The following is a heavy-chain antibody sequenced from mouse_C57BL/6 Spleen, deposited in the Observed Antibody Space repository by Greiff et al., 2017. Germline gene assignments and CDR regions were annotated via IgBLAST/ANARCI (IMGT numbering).Heavy chain of an antibody. J-gene: IGHJ4*01. D-gene: IGHD4-1*01. CDR1: GFSLTSYG. CDR2: IWSGGST. V-gene: IGHV2-2*01. CDR3: ARGTGTSYYAMDY. Sequence: QVQLQQSGPGLVQPSQSLSITCTVSGFSLTSYGVHWVRQSPGKGLEWLGVIWSGGSTDYNAAFISRLSISKDNSKSQVFFKMNSLQADDTAIYYCARGTGTSYYAMDYWGQGTSVTVSS.